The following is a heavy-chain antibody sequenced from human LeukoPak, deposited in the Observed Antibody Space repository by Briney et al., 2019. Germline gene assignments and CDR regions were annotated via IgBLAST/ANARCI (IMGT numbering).Heavy chain of an antibody. CDR2: ISAYNGNT. D-gene: IGHD1-7*01. Sequence: ASVKVSCKASGYTFTSYGISVVRQAPGQGLEWMGWISAYNGNTNYAQKLQGRVTMTTDTSTSTAYMELRSLRSDDTAVYYCARGGNYKIATQRYFDYWGQGTLVTVSS. CDR3: ARGGNYKIATQRYFDY. V-gene: IGHV1-18*01. CDR1: GYTFTSYG. J-gene: IGHJ4*02.